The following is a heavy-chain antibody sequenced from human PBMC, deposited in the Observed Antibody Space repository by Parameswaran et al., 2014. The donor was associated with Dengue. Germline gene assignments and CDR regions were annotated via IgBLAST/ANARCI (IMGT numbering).Heavy chain of an antibody. D-gene: IGHD3-3*01. Sequence: VRQAPGKGLEWVSYISSSGSTIYYADSVKGRFTISRDNAKNSLYLQMNSLRAEDTAVYYCARVGVTDFWKYYGMDVWGQGTTVTVSS. CDR2: ISSSGSTI. J-gene: IGHJ6*02. CDR3: ARVGVTDFWKYYGMDV. V-gene: IGHV3-48*03.